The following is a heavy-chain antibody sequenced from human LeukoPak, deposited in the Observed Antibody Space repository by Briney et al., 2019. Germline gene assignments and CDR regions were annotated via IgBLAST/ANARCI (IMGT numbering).Heavy chain of an antibody. CDR1: GGSISTSY. V-gene: IGHV4-59*12. J-gene: IGHJ4*02. CDR2: IYYSAST. D-gene: IGHD3-10*01. Sequence: SETLSLTCTVSGGSISTSYWSWVRQPPGKGLEWIGYIYYSASTNYNPSLKSRVTISVDTSKNQFSLKLSSVTAADTAVYYCARCYGSGSYFDYWGQGTLVTVSS. CDR3: ARCYGSGSYFDY.